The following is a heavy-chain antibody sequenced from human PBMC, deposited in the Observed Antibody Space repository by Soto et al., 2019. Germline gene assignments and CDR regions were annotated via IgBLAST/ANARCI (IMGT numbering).Heavy chain of an antibody. CDR3: AHRHDLGRFDI. D-gene: IGHD3-16*01. CDR1: GFSLNTRAVG. Sequence: QITLKESGPTLVKPTQTLTLTCTFSGFSLNTRAVGVGWIRQPPGKALEWLALINWNDDKRYSPSLKDRLTITKDTSKNHVVLTMTNIDPVDTATYYCAHRHDLGRFDIWGQATTVTVSS. J-gene: IGHJ3*02. CDR2: INWNDDK. V-gene: IGHV2-5*01.